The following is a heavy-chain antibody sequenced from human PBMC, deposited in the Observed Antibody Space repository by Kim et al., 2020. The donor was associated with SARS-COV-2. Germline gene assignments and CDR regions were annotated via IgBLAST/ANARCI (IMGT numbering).Heavy chain of an antibody. CDR1: GFTFSNAW. J-gene: IGHJ5*02. CDR3: TTSSHYGGFNWFDP. V-gene: IGHV3-15*01. D-gene: IGHD4-17*01. CDR2: IKSKTDGGTT. Sequence: GGSLRLSCAASGFTFSNAWMSWVRQAPGKGLEWVGRIKSKTDGGTTDYAAPVKGRFTISRDDSKNTLYLQMNSLKTEDTAVYYCTTSSHYGGFNWFDPWGQGTLVTVSS.